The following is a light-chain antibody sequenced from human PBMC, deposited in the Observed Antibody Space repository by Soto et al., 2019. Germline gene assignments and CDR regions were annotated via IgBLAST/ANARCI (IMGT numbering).Light chain of an antibody. J-gene: IGLJ1*01. CDR1: SSDFGDYDY. Sequence: QSALTQPASVSGSPGQSITISCTGTSSDFGDYDYVSWYLQHPGKVPKLMIYEVSNQPSGVSNRFSGSKSGNTASLTISGLQAEDEADYYCSSYTGSSTLVFGTGTKVTV. CDR3: SSYTGSSTLV. V-gene: IGLV2-14*01. CDR2: EVS.